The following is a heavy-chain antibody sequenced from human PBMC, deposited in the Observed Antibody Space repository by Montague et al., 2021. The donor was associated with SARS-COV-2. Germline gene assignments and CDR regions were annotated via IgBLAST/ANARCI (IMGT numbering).Heavy chain of an antibody. CDR2: ISSRGSAV. J-gene: IGHJ4*02. Sequence: SLRLSCAAYGFTFSSYEMNWIRQAPGKGLEWVSYISSRGSAVFSYAEXVKGRFTISRDNARNSLFLQMNSLTVDDTGVYYCARDLDYGGNSLFDYWGQGTLVTVSS. CDR1: GFTFSSYE. V-gene: IGHV3-48*03. CDR3: ARDLDYGGNSLFDY. D-gene: IGHD4-23*01.